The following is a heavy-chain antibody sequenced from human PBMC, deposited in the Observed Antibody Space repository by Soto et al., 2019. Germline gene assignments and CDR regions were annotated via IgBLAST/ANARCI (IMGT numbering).Heavy chain of an antibody. J-gene: IGHJ5*02. Sequence: QVQLVQSGAEVKKPGASVKVSCKASGYTFTSYGISWVRQAPGQGLEWMGWISAYNGNTNSAQKLQGRVTMTTETTTSTAYMEPRSLRPDDTAVYYCARVPREGSGSGWFDPWGQGTLVTVSS. V-gene: IGHV1-18*01. CDR2: ISAYNGNT. D-gene: IGHD3-10*01. CDR1: GYTFTSYG. CDR3: ARVPREGSGSGWFDP.